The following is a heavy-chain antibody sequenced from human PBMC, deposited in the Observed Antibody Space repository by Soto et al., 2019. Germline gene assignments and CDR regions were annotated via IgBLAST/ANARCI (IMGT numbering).Heavy chain of an antibody. D-gene: IGHD4-4*01. J-gene: IGHJ4*02. V-gene: IGHV3-7*03. CDR2: IKHDGSVQ. CDR3: ARAPYSNAWYRFDL. CDR1: GFTFSGYW. Sequence: WSLRLSCEASGFTFSGYWMSWVRQAPGKGLEWVADIKHDGSVQYYVDSVKGRLTISRDNAKKQLYLQMNGLRAEDTALYYCARAPYSNAWYRFDLWGQGTLVTVSS.